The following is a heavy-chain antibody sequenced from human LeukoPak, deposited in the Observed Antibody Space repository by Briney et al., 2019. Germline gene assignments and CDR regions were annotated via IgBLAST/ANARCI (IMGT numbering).Heavy chain of an antibody. V-gene: IGHV3-23*01. CDR1: GFTFSSYA. Sequence: GGSLRLSCAASGFTFSSYAMSWVRQAPGKGLEWVSAISGSGGSTYYADSVKGRFTISRDNSKNTLYLQMNSLRAEDTAVYYCANSHYYDSSGYYGDVGIDYWGQGTLVTVSS. D-gene: IGHD3-22*01. CDR2: ISGSGGST. CDR3: ANSHYYDSSGYYGDVGIDY. J-gene: IGHJ4*02.